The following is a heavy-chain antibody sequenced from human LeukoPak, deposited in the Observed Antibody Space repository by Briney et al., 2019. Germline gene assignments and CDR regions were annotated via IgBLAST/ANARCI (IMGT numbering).Heavy chain of an antibody. CDR2: ISAYNGNT. CDR1: GYTFTSYG. CDR3: ATAGVPDEYFQH. D-gene: IGHD3-10*01. J-gene: IGHJ1*01. Sequence: ASVKFSCKASGYTFTSYGISWVRQAPGQGLEWMGWISAYNGNTNYAQKLQGRVTMTTDTSTSTAYMELRSLRSEDTAVYYCATAGVPDEYFQHWGQGTLVTVSS. V-gene: IGHV1-18*01.